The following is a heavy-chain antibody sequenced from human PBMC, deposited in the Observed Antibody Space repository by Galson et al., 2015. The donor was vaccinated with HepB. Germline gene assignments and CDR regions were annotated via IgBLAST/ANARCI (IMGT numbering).Heavy chain of an antibody. J-gene: IGHJ4*02. CDR3: VKGFGGFSYGSDY. Sequence: SLRLSCAASGFSFDDYAMHWVRQAPGKGLEWVSGISWNSGSIGYADSVKGRFTISRDDAKNSLYLQMNSLRAEDTALYYCVKGFGGFSYGSDYWGQGTLVTVSS. CDR2: ISWNSGSI. V-gene: IGHV3-9*01. CDR1: GFSFDDYA. D-gene: IGHD5-18*01.